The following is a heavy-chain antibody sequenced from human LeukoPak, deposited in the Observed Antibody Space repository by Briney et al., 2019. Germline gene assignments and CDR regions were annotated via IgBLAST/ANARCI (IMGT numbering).Heavy chain of an antibody. J-gene: IGHJ4*02. D-gene: IGHD3-10*01. Sequence: GGSLRLSCAASGFTFSSYEMNWVRQAPGKGLEWVSTISGSGDNTYYADSVKGRFTISRDNSKNTLYLQMNSLRAEDTAVYYCARVTYGTGTYGAFDYWGQGTLVTVSS. CDR1: GFTFSSYE. CDR3: ARVTYGTGTYGAFDY. V-gene: IGHV3-23*01. CDR2: ISGSGDNT.